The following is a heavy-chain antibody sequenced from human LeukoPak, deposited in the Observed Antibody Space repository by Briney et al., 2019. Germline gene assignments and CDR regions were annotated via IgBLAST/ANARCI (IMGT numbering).Heavy chain of an antibody. CDR1: GFTFSSYE. Sequence: GGSLRLSCAASGFTFSSYEMNWVRQAPGKGLEWVSYISSSGSTIYYADSVKGRFTISRDNAKNSLYLQMNSLRAEDTAVYYCAREAAQEYGGNSDPNLDVWGQGTTVTVSS. CDR2: ISSSGSTI. D-gene: IGHD4-23*01. CDR3: AREAAQEYGGNSDPNLDV. V-gene: IGHV3-48*03. J-gene: IGHJ6*02.